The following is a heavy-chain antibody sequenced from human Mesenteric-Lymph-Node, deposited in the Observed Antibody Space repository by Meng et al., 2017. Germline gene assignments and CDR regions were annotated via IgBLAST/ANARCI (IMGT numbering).Heavy chain of an antibody. CDR1: GYTFTSYG. CDR2: ISAYNGNT. J-gene: IGHJ4*02. CDR3: ARDRDSGGYSDY. Sequence: ASVKVSCKASGYTFTSYGISWVRQAPGQGLEWMGWISAYNGNTNYAQKLQGRVTITTDTSTSTAYMELRSLRSDDTAVYYCARDRDSGGYSDYWGQRTLVTVSS. V-gene: IGHV1-18*01. D-gene: IGHD3-22*01.